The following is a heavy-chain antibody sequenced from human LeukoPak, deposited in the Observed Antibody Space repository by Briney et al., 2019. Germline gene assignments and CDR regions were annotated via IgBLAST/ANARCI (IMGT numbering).Heavy chain of an antibody. CDR3: AILYYYGSGSPYDY. CDR2: ISGGGRST. Sequence: PGGSLRLSCAASGFTFSTCAMSWVRQAPGKGLEWVSTISGGGRSTDYADSVKGRFTISRDNSKNTLYLQMNSLRAEDTAVYYCAILYYYGSGSPYDYWGQGTLVTVSS. D-gene: IGHD3-10*01. CDR1: GFTFSTCA. J-gene: IGHJ4*02. V-gene: IGHV3-23*01.